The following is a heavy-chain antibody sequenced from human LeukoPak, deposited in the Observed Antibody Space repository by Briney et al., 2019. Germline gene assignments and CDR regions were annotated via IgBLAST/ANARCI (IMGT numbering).Heavy chain of an antibody. V-gene: IGHV3-74*01. Sequence: GRSLRLSCAASGFTFSTYWTHWVRQAPGKGLVWVARIKGDGSSTIYAYSVKGRFTISRENSKSTLYLQTSRLRAEDTAVYYCARASTTVPNLLDHWGRGTLVTVSS. CDR3: ARASTTVPNLLDH. CDR1: GFTFSTYW. CDR2: IKGDGSST. J-gene: IGHJ4*02. D-gene: IGHD4-17*01.